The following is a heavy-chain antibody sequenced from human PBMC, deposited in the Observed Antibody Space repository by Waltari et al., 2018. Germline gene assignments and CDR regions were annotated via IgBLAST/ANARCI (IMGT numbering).Heavy chain of an antibody. CDR2: IYSGGST. V-gene: IGHV3-53*01. Sequence: EVQLVESGGALIQPGRSLRLSCSASGFAVTTDSMGWVPQAPGKGLEWVSVIYSGGSTYYADSVKGRFTISRDNSKNTLYLQMNSLRAEDTAVYYCARDARDGYNFQHDYWGQGTLVTVSS. CDR3: ARDARDGYNFQHDY. J-gene: IGHJ4*02. CDR1: GFAVTTDS. D-gene: IGHD5-12*01.